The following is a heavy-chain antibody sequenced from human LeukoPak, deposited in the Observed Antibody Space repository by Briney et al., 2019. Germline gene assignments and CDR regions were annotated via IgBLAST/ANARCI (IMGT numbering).Heavy chain of an antibody. CDR2: ISGSGDTT. D-gene: IGHD3-22*01. CDR3: AKIAHYYDSSGYPELDPFDI. Sequence: PGGSLRLSCAASGFTFTSYGMSWVRQGPGRGLEWVSAISGSGDTTYYADSVRGRFTISRDNSKNTLYVQMKSLRAEDTAVYYCAKIAHYYDSSGYPELDPFDIWGQGTMVTISS. CDR1: GFTFTSYG. J-gene: IGHJ3*02. V-gene: IGHV3-23*01.